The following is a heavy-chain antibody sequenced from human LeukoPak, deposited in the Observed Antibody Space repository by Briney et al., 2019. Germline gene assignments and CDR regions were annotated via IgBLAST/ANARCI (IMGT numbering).Heavy chain of an antibody. J-gene: IGHJ1*01. D-gene: IGHD6-13*01. Sequence: SETLSLTCTVSGGSISSYYWSWIRQPAGKGLEWIGRIYTSGSTNYNPSLKGRVTMSVDTSKNQFSLKLSSVTAADTAVYYCARDLSYSSSWYSDQQEYFQHWGQGTLVTVSS. CDR1: GGSISSYY. CDR2: IYTSGST. V-gene: IGHV4-4*07. CDR3: ARDLSYSSSWYSDQQEYFQH.